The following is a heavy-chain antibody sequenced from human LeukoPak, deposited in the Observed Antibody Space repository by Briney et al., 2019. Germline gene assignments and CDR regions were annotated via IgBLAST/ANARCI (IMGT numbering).Heavy chain of an antibody. CDR1: GFTFSRYS. CDR2: ISSSSSTI. V-gene: IGHV3-48*01. J-gene: IGHJ4*02. CDR3: ASPLSPLYDSNDY. D-gene: IGHD3-3*01. Sequence: PGGSLRLSCAASGFTFSRYSMNWVRQAPGKGLEWVSYISSSSSTIYYADSVKGRFTISRDNAKNSLYLQMNSLGAEDTAVYYCASPLSPLYDSNDYWGQGTLVTVSS.